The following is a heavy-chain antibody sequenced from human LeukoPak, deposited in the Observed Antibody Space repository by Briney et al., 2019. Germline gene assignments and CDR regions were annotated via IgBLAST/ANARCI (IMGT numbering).Heavy chain of an antibody. V-gene: IGHV3-7*04. CDR1: GYSFTSYW. J-gene: IGHJ4*02. Sequence: GESLKISCKGSGYSFTSYWIGWVRQMPGKGLEWVANIKQDGSEKYYVDSVKGRFTISRDNAKNSLYLQMNSLRAEDTAVYYCARDSGIVATMTRGSGWGQGTLVTVSS. CDR3: ARDSGIVATMTRGSG. D-gene: IGHD5-12*01. CDR2: IKQDGSEK.